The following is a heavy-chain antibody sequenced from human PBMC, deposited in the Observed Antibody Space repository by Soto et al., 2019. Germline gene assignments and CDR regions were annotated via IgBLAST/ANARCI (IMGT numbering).Heavy chain of an antibody. CDR3: ARDYSMGVVVPGY. V-gene: IGHV3-30*03. J-gene: IGHJ4*02. CDR1: GFSFSSYA. CDR2: ISYDGSNE. Sequence: QVQLVESGGGVVQPGRSLRLSCAASGFSFSSYAMHWVRQAPGKGLEWVALISYDGSNEYYADSVKGRFTISRDNSKNTLYLQMNSLRAEDTAVYYCARDYSMGVVVPGYWGQGTLVTVSS. D-gene: IGHD2-15*01.